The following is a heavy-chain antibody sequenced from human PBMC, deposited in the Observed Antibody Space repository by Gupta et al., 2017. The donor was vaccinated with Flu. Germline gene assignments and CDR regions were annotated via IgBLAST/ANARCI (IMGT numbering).Heavy chain of an antibody. CDR2: IYYSGST. Sequence: QLQLQESGPGLVKPSETLSLTCTVSGGSISSSSYYWGWIRQPPGKGLEWIGSIYYSGSTYYNPALKSRVTISVDTSKNQFSLKLSSVTAADTAVYYCARSRRTTSDAFDIWGQGTMVTVSS. V-gene: IGHV4-39*01. CDR1: GGSISSSSYY. D-gene: IGHD1-7*01. CDR3: ARSRRTTSDAFDI. J-gene: IGHJ3*02.